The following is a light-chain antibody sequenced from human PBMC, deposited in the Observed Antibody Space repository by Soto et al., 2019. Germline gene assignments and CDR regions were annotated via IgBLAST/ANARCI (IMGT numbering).Light chain of an antibody. J-gene: IGKJ2*01. V-gene: IGKV1-5*01. Sequence: DIPMTQSPSTLSASVGDRVTITCRASQSISSWLAWYQQKPGKAPKLLIYDASSLESGVPSRFSGSGSGTEFTLTISSLQPDDFATYYCQHYNSSPYTFGQGTKLEI. CDR3: QHYNSSPYT. CDR2: DAS. CDR1: QSISSW.